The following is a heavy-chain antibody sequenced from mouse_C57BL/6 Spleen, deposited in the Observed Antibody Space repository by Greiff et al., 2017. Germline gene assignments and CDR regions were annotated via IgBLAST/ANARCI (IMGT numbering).Heavy chain of an antibody. J-gene: IGHJ1*03. V-gene: IGHV1-18*01. CDR3: ARLYGSRSYWYFEV. D-gene: IGHD1-1*01. CDR1: GYTFPDYN. CDR2: INPNNGGT. Sequence: EVQLQQSGPELVKPGASVKLPCKASGYTFPDYNMDWVKQSHGKSLEWIGDINPNNGGTIYNQKFKGKAPLTVDKSSSTAYMELRSLTSEDTAVYYCARLYGSRSYWYFEVWGTGTTVTVSS.